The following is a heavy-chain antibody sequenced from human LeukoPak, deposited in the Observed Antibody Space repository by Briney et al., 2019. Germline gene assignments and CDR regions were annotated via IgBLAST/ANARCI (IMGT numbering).Heavy chain of an antibody. V-gene: IGHV3-23*01. J-gene: IGHJ4*02. CDR2: ISGSGGST. CDR3: AKGSSGWPYYFDY. Sequence: GGSLRLSCAASGFTFSSYAMSWVRQAPGKGLEWVSAISGSGGSTYYADSVKGRFTISRDNSKNTLYLQMNILRAEDTAVYYCAKGSSGWPYYFDYWGQGTLLTVSS. CDR1: GFTFSSYA. D-gene: IGHD6-19*01.